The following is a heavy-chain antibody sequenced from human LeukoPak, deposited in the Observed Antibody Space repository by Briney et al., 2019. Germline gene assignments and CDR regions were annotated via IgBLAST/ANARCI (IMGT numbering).Heavy chain of an antibody. J-gene: IGHJ4*02. CDR2: INPGGSNR. CDR1: GITFSNYE. V-gene: IGHV3-48*03. D-gene: IGHD6-19*01. CDR3: ASSLSSGWGPVDDY. Sequence: GGSLRLSCAASGITFSNYEMNWVRQAPGKGLEWVSYINPGGSNRFYAGSVRGRFTISRDDAKKSVYLQMNSLRAEDTAVYYCASSLSSGWGPVDDYWGQGIMVIVSS.